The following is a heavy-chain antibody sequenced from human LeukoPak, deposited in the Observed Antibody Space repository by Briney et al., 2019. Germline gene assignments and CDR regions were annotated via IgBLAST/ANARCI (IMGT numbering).Heavy chain of an antibody. V-gene: IGHV4-59*01. D-gene: IGHD3-16*01. CDR1: GGSISSYY. CDR2: IYYSGST. J-gene: IGHJ4*02. Sequence: SETLSLTCTVSGGSISSYYWSWIRQPPGRGLEGIGYIYYSGSTNYNPSLKRRVTISVDPSKNQFSLKLSSVTAADTAVYYCARGRLGKYYFDYWGQGTPVTVSS. CDR3: ARGRLGKYYFDY.